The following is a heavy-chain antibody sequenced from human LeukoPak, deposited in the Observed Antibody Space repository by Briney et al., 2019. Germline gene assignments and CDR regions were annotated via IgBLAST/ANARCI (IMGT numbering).Heavy chain of an antibody. CDR2: ISYDGSNK. V-gene: IGHV3-30*18. CDR3: AKAGDEYFQH. Sequence: GGSLRLSCAASGFTFSSYSMHWVRQAPGKGLEWVAVISYDGSNKYYADSVKGRFTISRDNSKNTLYLQMNSLRAEDTAVYYCAKAGDEYFQHWGQGTLVTVSS. CDR1: GFTFSSYS. J-gene: IGHJ1*01.